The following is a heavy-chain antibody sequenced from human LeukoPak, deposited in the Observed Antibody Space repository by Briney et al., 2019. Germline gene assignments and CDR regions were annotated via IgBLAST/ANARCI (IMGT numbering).Heavy chain of an antibody. CDR2: IYTSGST. J-gene: IGHJ3*02. D-gene: IGHD2-2*01. Sequence: SETLSLTCTVSGGSISSGSYYWSWIRQPAGKGLEWIGRIYTSGSTNYNPSLKSRVTISVDTSKNQFSLKLSSVTAADTAVYYCARIGQYQLLPHAFDIWGQGTMVTVSS. CDR1: GGSISSGSYY. V-gene: IGHV4-61*02. CDR3: ARIGQYQLLPHAFDI.